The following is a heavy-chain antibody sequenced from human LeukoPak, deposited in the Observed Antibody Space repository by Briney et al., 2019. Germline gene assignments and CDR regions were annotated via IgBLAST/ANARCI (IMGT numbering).Heavy chain of an antibody. D-gene: IGHD4-23*01. Sequence: GGSVRLSCPASGFIFGTYAMSWVRQAPGKGLEWVSVIRGSSKNNRITYADSVKGRFNISRDNAKNALYLLMNSLRAEDSAVYYCSKAIRATVAPSNAFDIWGQGTVVTVSS. V-gene: IGHV3-23*01. CDR1: GFIFGTYA. CDR2: IRGSSKNNRI. J-gene: IGHJ3*02. CDR3: SKAIRATVAPSNAFDI.